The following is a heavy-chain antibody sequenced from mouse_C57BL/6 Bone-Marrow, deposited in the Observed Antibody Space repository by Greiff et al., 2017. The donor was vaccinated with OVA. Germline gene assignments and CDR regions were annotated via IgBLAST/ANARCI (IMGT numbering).Heavy chain of an antibody. J-gene: IGHJ2*01. V-gene: IGHV1-55*01. D-gene: IGHD1-1*01. CDR1: GYTFTSYW. CDR3: ATSLYYYGSSGY. CDR2: IYPGSGST. Sequence: QVQLQQPGAELVKPGASVKMSCKASGYTFTSYWITWVKQRPGQGLEWIGDIYPGSGSTNYNEKFKSKATLTVDTSSSTAYMQLSSLTSEDYAVYYCATSLYYYGSSGYWGQGTTLTVSS.